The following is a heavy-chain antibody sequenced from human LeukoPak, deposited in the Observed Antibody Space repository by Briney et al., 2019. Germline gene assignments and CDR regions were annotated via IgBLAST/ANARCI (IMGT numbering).Heavy chain of an antibody. CDR2: IRSKAYGGTT. Sequence: PGGSLRLSCAASGFSFSNYWMSWVRQAPGKGLEWVGFIRSKAYGGTTEYAASVKGRFTISRDDSKSIAYLQMNSLKTEDTAVYYCTRGRRATHDYWGQGTLVTVSS. CDR3: TRGRRATHDY. V-gene: IGHV3-49*04. D-gene: IGHD1-26*01. J-gene: IGHJ4*02. CDR1: GFSFSNYW.